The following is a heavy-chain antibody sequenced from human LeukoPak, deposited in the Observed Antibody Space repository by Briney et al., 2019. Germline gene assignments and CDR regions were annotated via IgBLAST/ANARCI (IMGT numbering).Heavy chain of an antibody. CDR1: GGSFSGYY. V-gene: IGHV4-34*01. CDR2: INHSGST. J-gene: IGHJ6*03. D-gene: IGHD4-23*01. Sequence: QSSETLSLTCAVYGGSFSGYYWSWIRQPPGKGLEWIGEINHSGSTNYNPSLKSRVTISVDTSKNQFSLKLSSVTAADTAVYYCARGRRARSNSHNYYYMDVWGKGTTVTVSS. CDR3: ARGRRARSNSHNYYYMDV.